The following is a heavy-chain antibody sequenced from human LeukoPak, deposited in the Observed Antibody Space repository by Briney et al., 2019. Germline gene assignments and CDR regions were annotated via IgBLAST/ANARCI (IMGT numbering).Heavy chain of an antibody. D-gene: IGHD2-2*01. J-gene: IGHJ6*02. CDR3: AKARDIVVVPAAMCALDV. CDR1: GFTFSNYA. V-gene: IGHV3-23*01. CDR2: VSGSGGYT. Sequence: GGSLRLSCAATGFTFSNYAMNWVRQAPGKGLEWVSAVSGSGGYTYYVDSVRGRFTISRDNSKNTLYLQLNSLTAEDAAVYYCAKARDIVVVPAAMCALDVWGQGTTVTVSS.